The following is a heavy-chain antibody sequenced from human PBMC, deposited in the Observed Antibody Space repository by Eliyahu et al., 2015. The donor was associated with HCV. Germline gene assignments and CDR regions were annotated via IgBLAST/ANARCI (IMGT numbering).Heavy chain of an antibody. J-gene: IGHJ6*02. V-gene: IGHV3-33*01. Sequence: QVQLVESGGGVVQPGRSLRLSCAASGFTFXSYGMXWVRQAPGKGLEWVAVIWYDGSNKYYADSVKGRFTISRDNSKNTLYLQMNSLRAEDTAVYYCARGSIAVAGIDYYGMDVWGQGTTVTVSS. D-gene: IGHD6-19*01. CDR1: GFTFXSYG. CDR2: IWYDGSNK. CDR3: ARGSIAVAGIDYYGMDV.